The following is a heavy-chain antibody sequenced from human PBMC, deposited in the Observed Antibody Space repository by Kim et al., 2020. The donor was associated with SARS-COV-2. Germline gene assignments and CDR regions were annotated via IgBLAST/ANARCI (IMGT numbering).Heavy chain of an antibody. CDR2: ISSSSSYI. V-gene: IGHV3-21*01. Sequence: GGSPRLSCAASGFTFSSYSMNWVRQAPGKGLEWVSSISSSSSYIYYADSVKGRFTISRDNAKNSLYLQMNSLRAEDTAVYYCARDIMASWWGSPDAFDIWGQGTMVTVSS. CDR3: ARDIMASWWGSPDAFDI. D-gene: IGHD2-8*02. J-gene: IGHJ3*02. CDR1: GFTFSSYS.